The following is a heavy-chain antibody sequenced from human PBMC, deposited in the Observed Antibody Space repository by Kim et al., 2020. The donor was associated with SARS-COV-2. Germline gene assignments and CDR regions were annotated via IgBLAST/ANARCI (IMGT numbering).Heavy chain of an antibody. J-gene: IGHJ4*02. D-gene: IGHD3-3*01. V-gene: IGHV1-58*01. CDR3: AAELNYDFWSGSPFDY. Sequence: FPERVTITRDMSTSTAYMELSSLRSEDTAVYYCAAELNYDFWSGSPFDYWGQGTLVTVSS.